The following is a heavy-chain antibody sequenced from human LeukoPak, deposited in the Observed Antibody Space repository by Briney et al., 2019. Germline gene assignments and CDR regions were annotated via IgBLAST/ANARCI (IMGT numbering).Heavy chain of an antibody. CDR3: ARPRGRGSGWGGWYFDL. V-gene: IGHV1-3*01. D-gene: IGHD6-19*01. J-gene: IGHJ2*01. Sequence: GASVKVSCKASGYTFTSYAMYWVRQAPGQRLEWMGWINAGNGNTKYSQKFQGRVTITRDTSASTAYMELSSLRSEDTAVYYCARPRGRGSGWGGWYFDLWGRGTLVTVSS. CDR2: INAGNGNT. CDR1: GYTFTSYA.